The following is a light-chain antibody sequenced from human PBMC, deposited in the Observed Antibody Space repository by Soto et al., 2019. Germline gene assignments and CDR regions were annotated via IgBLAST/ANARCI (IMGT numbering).Light chain of an antibody. J-gene: IGLJ3*02. CDR1: SIDVGGYNY. Sequence: HSALTQPASVSGSPGQSITISCTGTSIDVGGYNYVSWYQQHPCKAPIVMIYEVSNRPSWFSHRFSGSKSGNTASLTIYGLQAEDEADYYCSTYTSSKTWVFGGGTKLTVL. CDR2: EVS. CDR3: STYTSSKTWV. V-gene: IGLV2-14*01.